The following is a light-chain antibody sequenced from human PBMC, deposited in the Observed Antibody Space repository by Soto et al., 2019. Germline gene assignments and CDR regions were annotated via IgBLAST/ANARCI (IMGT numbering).Light chain of an antibody. Sequence: DIQMTQSPSSLSASVGDRVTITCRASQSISTFLNWYQQKPGKAPNLLIYSASSLQSGVPSRFSGSGSGTDFTLTISSLQPEDFATYFCQQSFSHTNTFGQGTKLEIK. CDR2: SAS. CDR1: QSISTF. V-gene: IGKV1-39*01. CDR3: QQSFSHTNT. J-gene: IGKJ2*01.